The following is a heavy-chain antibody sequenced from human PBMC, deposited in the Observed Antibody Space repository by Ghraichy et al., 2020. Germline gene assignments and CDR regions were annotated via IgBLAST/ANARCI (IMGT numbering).Heavy chain of an antibody. V-gene: IGHV3-49*03. D-gene: IGHD1-26*01. Sequence: GGSLRLSCTASGFTFGDYAVSWFRQAPGKGLEWVSFIRSKTYGGTTEYAASGKGRFTISRDDSKSIGYLQMDSLKTADTAVYYCSRYSGSMTDFWGQGTLVTVSS. CDR3: SRYSGSMTDF. J-gene: IGHJ4*02. CDR2: IRSKTYGGTT. CDR1: GFTFGDYA.